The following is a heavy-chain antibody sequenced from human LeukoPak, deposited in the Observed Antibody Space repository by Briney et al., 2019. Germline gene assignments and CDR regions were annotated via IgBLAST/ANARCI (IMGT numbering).Heavy chain of an antibody. D-gene: IGHD1-1*01. Sequence: GGSLRLSCAASGFTFSSYWMSWVRQAPGKGLEWVANIKQDGSEKYYVDSVKGRFTISRDNAKNSLYLQMNSLRAADTAVYYCARDYSGNWFRPSYYYYYMDVWGKGTTITVSS. CDR3: ARDYSGNWFRPSYYYYYMDV. V-gene: IGHV3-7*01. J-gene: IGHJ6*03. CDR1: GFTFSSYW. CDR2: IKQDGSEK.